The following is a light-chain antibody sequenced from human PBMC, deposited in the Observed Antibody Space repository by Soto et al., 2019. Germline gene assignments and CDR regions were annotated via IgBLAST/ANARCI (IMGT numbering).Light chain of an antibody. Sequence: DSQMTQSPSSLSAAVGDEVTIACRASQTIMTYLNWYQLKPGKPPRLLIYAASSLQSGVPSRFSGSGSGTDFTLTISSLQPEDFATYFCQQTYSIPLTFGGGTKVDIK. CDR2: AAS. V-gene: IGKV1-39*01. CDR1: QTIMTY. J-gene: IGKJ4*01. CDR3: QQTYSIPLT.